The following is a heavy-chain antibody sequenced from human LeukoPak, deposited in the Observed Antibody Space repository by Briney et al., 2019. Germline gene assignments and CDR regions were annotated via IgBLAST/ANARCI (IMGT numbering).Heavy chain of an antibody. J-gene: IGHJ6*03. CDR3: ARGDSCYEEYYYYYMDV. Sequence: ASVKVSFKGCGGTFISYAISWVRQAAGQGLDGVGGIIRILRTAHYAQKFQGRVTIIADESTSTAYTELSAMRHQETAVYYCARGDSCYEEYYYYYMDVWGKGTTVTISS. V-gene: IGHV1-69*13. D-gene: IGHD5-12*01. CDR1: GGTFISYA. CDR2: IIRILRTA.